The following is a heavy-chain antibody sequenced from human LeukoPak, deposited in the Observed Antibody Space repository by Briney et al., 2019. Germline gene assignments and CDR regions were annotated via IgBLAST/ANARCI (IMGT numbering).Heavy chain of an antibody. J-gene: IGHJ4*02. D-gene: IGHD4-11*01. Sequence: GGSLRLSCAASGFTFSSYSVNWVRQAPGKGLEWVSSISSSSSYIYYADSVKGRFTISRDNAKNSLYLQMNSLRAEDTAVYYCARDLEAWATVTTMGDYWGQGTLVTVSS. V-gene: IGHV3-21*01. CDR1: GFTFSSYS. CDR2: ISSSSSYI. CDR3: ARDLEAWATVTTMGDY.